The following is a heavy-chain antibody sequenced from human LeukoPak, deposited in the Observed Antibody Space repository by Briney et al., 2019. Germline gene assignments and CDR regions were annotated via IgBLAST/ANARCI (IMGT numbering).Heavy chain of an antibody. D-gene: IGHD3-3*01. Sequence: GGSLRLSCAASGFTFSSYAMSWVRQAPGKGLEWVSAISGSGDPTYYADSVKGRFTISRDNSKNTVHLQMNSLRAEDTAVYYCTKPEPLIWSGYLYMDAWGKGTTVTVSS. CDR2: ISGSGDPT. CDR1: GFTFSSYA. CDR3: TKPEPLIWSGYLYMDA. J-gene: IGHJ6*03. V-gene: IGHV3-23*01.